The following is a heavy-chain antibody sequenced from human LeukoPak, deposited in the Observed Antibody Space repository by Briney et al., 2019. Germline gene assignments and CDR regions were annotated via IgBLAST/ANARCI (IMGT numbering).Heavy chain of an antibody. D-gene: IGHD4-17*01. J-gene: IGHJ3*02. CDR3: ARIRLRAFDI. V-gene: IGHV3-7*05. CDR1: GFTFSSYW. Sequence: GGSLRLSCAASGFTFSSYWMSWVRQAPGKGLEWVANIKDDGSEKYYVDSVKGRFTISRDNAKNSLYLQMSSLRAEDTAVYYCARIRLRAFDIRGQGTMVTVPS. CDR2: IKDDGSEK.